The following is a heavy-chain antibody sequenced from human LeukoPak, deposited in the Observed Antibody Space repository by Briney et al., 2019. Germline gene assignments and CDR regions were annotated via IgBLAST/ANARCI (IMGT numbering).Heavy chain of an antibody. V-gene: IGHV3-66*01. CDR3: ARDVYSYGLDY. Sequence: SGVYLSLSCAAAGFSVCTNYMSRLGQAQGLERVWVSVIYSGGSTYYADSVRGRFTISRDNSKNTLYLQMNSLRAEDTAVYYCARDVYSYGLDYWGQGTLVTVSS. D-gene: IGHD5-18*01. CDR2: IYSGGST. J-gene: IGHJ4*02. CDR1: GFSVCTNY.